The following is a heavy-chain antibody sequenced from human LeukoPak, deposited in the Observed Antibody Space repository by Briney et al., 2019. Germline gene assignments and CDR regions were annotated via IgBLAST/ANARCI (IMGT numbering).Heavy chain of an antibody. CDR1: GGSFSGYY. CDR2: INHSGST. J-gene: IGHJ4*02. CDR3: ARGPKNTIFGVVIRTFDY. V-gene: IGHV4-34*01. Sequence: SETLSLTCAVYGGSFSGYYWSWIRQPPGKGLEWIGEINHSGSTNYSPSLKSRVTISVDTSKNQFSLKLSSVTAADTPVYYCARGPKNTIFGVVIRTFDYWGQGTLVTVSS. D-gene: IGHD3-3*01.